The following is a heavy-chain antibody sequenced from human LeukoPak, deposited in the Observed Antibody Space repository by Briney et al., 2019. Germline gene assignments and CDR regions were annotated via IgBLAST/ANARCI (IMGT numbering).Heavy chain of an antibody. CDR1: GGSFSGYY. J-gene: IGHJ6*03. CDR2: INHSGST. Sequence: SETLSLTCAVYGGSFSGYYWSWIRQPPGKGPEWIGEINHSGSTNYNPSLKSRVTISVDTSKNQFSLKLSSVTAADTAVYYCARVTPLYSSSWYFVYYYYYMDVWGKGTTVTVSS. CDR3: ARVTPLYSSSWYFVYYYYYMDV. D-gene: IGHD6-13*01. V-gene: IGHV4-34*01.